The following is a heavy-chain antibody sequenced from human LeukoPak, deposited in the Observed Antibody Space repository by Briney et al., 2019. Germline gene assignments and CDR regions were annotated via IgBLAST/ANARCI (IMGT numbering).Heavy chain of an antibody. Sequence: GGSLRLSCAASGFTFSSHSMNWVRQAPGKGLEWVSYISSSSSTIYYADSVKGRFTISRDNAKNSLYLQMNSLRAEDTAVYYCARTVVPAAINFDYWGQGTLVTVSS. CDR1: GFTFSSHS. CDR2: ISSSSSTI. J-gene: IGHJ4*02. V-gene: IGHV3-48*01. CDR3: ARTVVPAAINFDY. D-gene: IGHD2-2*01.